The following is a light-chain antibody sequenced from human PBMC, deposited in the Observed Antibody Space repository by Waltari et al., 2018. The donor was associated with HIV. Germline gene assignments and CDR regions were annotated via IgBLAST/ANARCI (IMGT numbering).Light chain of an antibody. Sequence: FMLTQPHSVSESPGKTVTISCTRSSGSIASNSVQWFQQRPGNAPTSILYEDYQRPAGVPDRFSGTIVKSSNSASLNISGVKTEDEADYYCQSFDANNHWVFGGGTRLTVL. CDR1: SGSIASNS. CDR2: EDY. J-gene: IGLJ3*02. V-gene: IGLV6-57*03. CDR3: QSFDANNHWV.